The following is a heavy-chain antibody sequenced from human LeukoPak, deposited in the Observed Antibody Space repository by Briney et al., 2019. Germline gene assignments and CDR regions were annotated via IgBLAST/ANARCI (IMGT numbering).Heavy chain of an antibody. CDR1: GYSISSGHY. J-gene: IGHJ4*02. V-gene: IGHV4-38-2*01. D-gene: IGHD3-10*01. CDR3: AGFTPSVDY. CDR2: NYHSGGT. Sequence: PSETLSLTCAVSGYSISSGHYWGWIRPPPGKGLEWIGSNYHSGGTYYNPSLKSRVTISVYTSKNQFSLKMKSVTAADTAVYYCAGFTPSVDYCSQGTLVTVSS.